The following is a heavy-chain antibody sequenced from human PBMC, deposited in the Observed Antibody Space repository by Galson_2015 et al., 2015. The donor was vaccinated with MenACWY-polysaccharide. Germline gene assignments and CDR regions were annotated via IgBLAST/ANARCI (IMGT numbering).Heavy chain of an antibody. D-gene: IGHD4-11*01. CDR1: GFIFNNYD. J-gene: IGHJ5*02. CDR3: AKDIRIVYSNYQFDT. Sequence: SLRLSCAASGFIFNNYDMSWVRQAPGKGLEWVSGVSGTGHSTYYADFVKGRFTISRDNSKNTLYLEMKSLRAEDTATYYCAKDIRIVYSNYQFDTWGQGTLVTVSS. V-gene: IGHV3-23*01. CDR2: VSGTGHST.